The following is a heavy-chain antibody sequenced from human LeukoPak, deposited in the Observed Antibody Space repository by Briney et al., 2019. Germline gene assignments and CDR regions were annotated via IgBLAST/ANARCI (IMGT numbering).Heavy chain of an antibody. J-gene: IGHJ3*02. CDR3: AGDEGWTFDI. D-gene: IGHD3/OR15-3a*01. CDR1: GFTFKNYW. V-gene: IGHV3-7*01. CDR2: IKQDGSEK. Sequence: GGSLRLSCAASGFTFKNYWMRWFRQAPGKGREWVAIIKQDGSEKYYVDSVKGRFTISRDNAKNSLYLQMNSLRANDTAVSYCAGDEGWTFDIWGQGTKVTVSS.